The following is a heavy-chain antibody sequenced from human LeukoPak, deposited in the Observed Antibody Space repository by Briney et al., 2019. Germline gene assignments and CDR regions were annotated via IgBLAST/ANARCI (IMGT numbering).Heavy chain of an antibody. V-gene: IGHV3-74*03. Sequence: GGSLRLSCAASGFTFSNYFLHWVRQAPGKGLVWVSRINSDGTTTMYADSVKGRFTISRDNAKNTLYLQMNSLRDEDTAVYYCARRVDATRWFDPWGQGTLVTVSS. CDR1: GFTFSNYF. CDR3: ARRVDATRWFDP. CDR2: INSDGTTT. J-gene: IGHJ5*02. D-gene: IGHD2-15*01.